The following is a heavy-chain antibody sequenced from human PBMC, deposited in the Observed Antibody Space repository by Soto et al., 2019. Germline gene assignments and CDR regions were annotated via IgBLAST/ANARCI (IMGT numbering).Heavy chain of an antibody. Sequence: GSLRLSCAASGFTFSSYAMSWVRQAPGKGLEWVSAISGSGGSTYYADSVKGRFTISRDNSKNTLYLQMNSLRAEDTAVYYCAKGYCSGGSCYYLDYYYGMDVWGQGTTVTVSS. CDR2: ISGSGGST. CDR3: AKGYCSGGSCYYLDYYYGMDV. D-gene: IGHD2-15*01. CDR1: GFTFSSYA. V-gene: IGHV3-23*01. J-gene: IGHJ6*02.